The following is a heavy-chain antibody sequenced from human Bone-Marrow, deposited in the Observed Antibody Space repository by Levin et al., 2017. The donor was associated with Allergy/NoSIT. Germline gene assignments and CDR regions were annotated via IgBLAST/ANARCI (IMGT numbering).Heavy chain of an antibody. CDR1: GIIFSSYA. V-gene: IGHV3-23*01. Sequence: SCAASGIIFSSYAMSWVRQAPGKGLEWVSAISGSGGTTYYADSVKGRFTISRDNSKNTLYLQMNSLRAEDTAVYYCAKEGSGYCSSTSCSQVDYWGQGTLVTVSS. J-gene: IGHJ4*02. CDR2: ISGSGGTT. CDR3: AKEGSGYCSSTSCSQVDY. D-gene: IGHD2-2*01.